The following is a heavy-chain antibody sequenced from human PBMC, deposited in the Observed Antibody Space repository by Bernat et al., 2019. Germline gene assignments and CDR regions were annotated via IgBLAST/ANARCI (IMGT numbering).Heavy chain of an antibody. J-gene: IGHJ5*02. CDR2: IYDGGGT. V-gene: IGHV4-31*03. CDR1: GGSISSGGYS. Sequence: QVQLQESGPGLVKPSQTLSLTCTVSGGSISSGGYSWSWIRQHPGRGLEWIGHIYDGGGTYYNPSLRSRITISVDTSNNKFSLVLSSVTAADTAVYYCASGDSGSKVGSWGQGTLVTVSS. CDR3: ASGDSGSKVGS. D-gene: IGHD3-22*01.